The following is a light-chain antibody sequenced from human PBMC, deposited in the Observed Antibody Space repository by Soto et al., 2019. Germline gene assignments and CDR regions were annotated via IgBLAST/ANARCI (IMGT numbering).Light chain of an antibody. CDR3: QQANSFPIT. V-gene: IGKV1D-12*01. CDR1: QGISTW. Sequence: DIQMTQSPASVSASVGDSVTITCRASQGISTWLAWYQHKQGKAHKXLIYGASSLQSGVPSRFRGSGSGTDLTLTISYLQPEDFETYYGQQANSFPITFVQGTRLEIK. J-gene: IGKJ5*01. CDR2: GAS.